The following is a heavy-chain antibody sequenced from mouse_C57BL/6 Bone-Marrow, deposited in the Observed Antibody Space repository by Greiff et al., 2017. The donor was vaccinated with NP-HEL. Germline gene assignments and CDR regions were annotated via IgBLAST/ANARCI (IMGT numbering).Heavy chain of an antibody. J-gene: IGHJ3*01. Sequence: EVQLQESGGGLVQPGGSLKLSCAASGFTFSDYYMYWVRQTPEKRLEWVAYISNGGGSTYYPDTVKGRFTISRDNAKNTLYLQMSRLKSEDTAMYYCARHNWDEFAYWGQGTLVTVSA. CDR2: ISNGGGST. CDR1: GFTFSDYY. D-gene: IGHD4-1*01. V-gene: IGHV5-12*01. CDR3: ARHNWDEFAY.